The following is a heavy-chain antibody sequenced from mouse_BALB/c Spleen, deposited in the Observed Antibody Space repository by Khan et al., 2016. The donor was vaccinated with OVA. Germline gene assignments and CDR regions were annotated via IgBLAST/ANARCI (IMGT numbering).Heavy chain of an antibody. CDR3: ARLAYYYNSEGFAY. CDR2: ISSGGSYT. J-gene: IGHJ3*01. V-gene: IGHV5-6*01. CDR1: GFIFSTYG. D-gene: IGHD1-1*01. Sequence: EVKLMESGGDLVKPGGSLKLSCAASGFIFSTYGMSWVRQTPDKRLEWVATISSGGSYTYYLDSVKGRFTISRDNAKNTLYLQMSSLKSEDTAMYYCARLAYYYNSEGFAYWGQGTLVTVSA.